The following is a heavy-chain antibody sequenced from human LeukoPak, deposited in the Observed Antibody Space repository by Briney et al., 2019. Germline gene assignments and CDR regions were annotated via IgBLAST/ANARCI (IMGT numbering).Heavy chain of an antibody. D-gene: IGHD3-10*01. CDR1: GYTFTTSD. V-gene: IGHV1-8*01. J-gene: IGHJ3*02. Sequence: ASVKVSCKASGYTFTTSDINWVRQAPGQGLQWMEWMNPNSGNAVYAQKFQGRVTMTRSTSINTAYMELSSLRSEDTAVYYCARGSSRSFDIWGLGTMVTVSS. CDR3: ARGSSRSFDI. CDR2: MNPNSGNA.